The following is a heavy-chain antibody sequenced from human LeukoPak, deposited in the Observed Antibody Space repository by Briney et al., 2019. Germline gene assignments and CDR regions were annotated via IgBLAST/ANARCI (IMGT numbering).Heavy chain of an antibody. D-gene: IGHD6-6*01. CDR2: IYTSGST. CDR3: ARDLWGYRSSSYYFDY. Sequence: PSETLSLTYTVSGDSISSGSFHWSWVRQPAGKGLEWIGRIYTSGSTNYNPSLKSRVNISVETSKNQFSLRLNSVTAADTAVYYCARDLWGYRSSSYYFDYWGQGTLVTVSS. CDR1: GDSISSGSFH. J-gene: IGHJ4*02. V-gene: IGHV4-61*02.